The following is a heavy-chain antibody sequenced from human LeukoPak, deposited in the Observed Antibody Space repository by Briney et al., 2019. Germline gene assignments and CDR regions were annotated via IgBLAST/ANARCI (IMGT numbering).Heavy chain of an antibody. J-gene: IGHJ6*02. V-gene: IGHV3-49*04. CDR1: GFTFGDHA. CDR3: TREPIQLWTHTGRAV. CDR2: IRSKAYRGTT. Sequence: GGSLRLSCRGSGFTFGDHAMSWVRQAPGKGLEWVGFIRSKAYRGTTEYAPSVKGRFTISRDDSISIAYLQMNSLITEDTAFYFGTREPIQLWTHTGRAVGAQGPTVPVPS. D-gene: IGHD1-1*01.